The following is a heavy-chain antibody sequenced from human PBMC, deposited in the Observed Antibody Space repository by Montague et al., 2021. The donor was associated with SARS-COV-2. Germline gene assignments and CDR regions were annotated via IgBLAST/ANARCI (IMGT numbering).Heavy chain of an antibody. CDR2: TSYSWST. D-gene: IGHD3-3*01. CDR3: SRWGDYYDSPYYYYGMDV. CDR1: GGSISTYY. J-gene: IGHJ6*02. Sequence: SETLSLTCTVSGGSISTYYWCWIWRPPAQGQECIWFTSYSWSTGNNSSLKSRGTISITTSKNHYSFKLSSVTAAATAAYYCSRWGDYYDSPYYYYGMDVWGQGTTVTVSS. V-gene: IGHV4-59*12.